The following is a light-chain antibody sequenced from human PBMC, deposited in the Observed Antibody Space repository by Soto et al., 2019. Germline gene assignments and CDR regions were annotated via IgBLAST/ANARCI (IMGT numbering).Light chain of an antibody. CDR2: DAS. CDR1: QSISNY. J-gene: IGKJ1*01. Sequence: DIQMTQSPSTLSASVGDRVTITCRASQSISNYLAWYQQKAGKAPKLLINDASDLERGVPSRFSGSGSGTEFTLTISSLQPDDFAPYYCQHYNTYSRTFGQGTNVEIK. V-gene: IGKV1-5*01. CDR3: QHYNTYSRT.